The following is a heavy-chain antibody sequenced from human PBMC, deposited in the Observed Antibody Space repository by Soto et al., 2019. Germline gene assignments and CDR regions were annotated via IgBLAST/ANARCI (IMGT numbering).Heavy chain of an antibody. V-gene: IGHV4-31*03. Sequence: SETLSLTSSVSGGSISSGTSYWSWIRQRPGEGLEWIGYIFYSGSFYYTPSLRGRVLIFQDTSKNQFTLKLSSVTDADTAVYYCARAPDTPPIFGVVSAYFFDGWGQGLLVSVSS. CDR3: ARAPDTPPIFGVVSAYFFDG. J-gene: IGHJ4*02. CDR1: GGSISSGTSY. D-gene: IGHD3-3*01. CDR2: IFYSGSF.